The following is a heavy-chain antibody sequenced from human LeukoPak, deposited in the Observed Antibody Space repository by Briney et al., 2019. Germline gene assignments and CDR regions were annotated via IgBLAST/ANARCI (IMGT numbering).Heavy chain of an antibody. CDR1: GGSISSSSYY. CDR3: ARHPITMVRGVQYYFDY. J-gene: IGHJ4*02. D-gene: IGHD3-10*01. CDR2: IYYSGST. V-gene: IGHV4-39*01. Sequence: SETLSLTCTVSGGSISSSSYYWGWIRQPPGKGLEWIGSIYYSGSTYYNPSLKSRVTISVDTSKNQFSLKLSSVTAADTAVYYCARHPITMVRGVQYYFDYWGQGTLVTVSS.